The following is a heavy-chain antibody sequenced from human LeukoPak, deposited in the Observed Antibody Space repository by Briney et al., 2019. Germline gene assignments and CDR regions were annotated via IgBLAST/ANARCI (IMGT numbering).Heavy chain of an antibody. Sequence: SETLSLTCTVSGGSISSYYWSWIRQPPGKGLEWIGYIYYSGSTNYNPSLKSRVTISVDTSKNQFSLKLSSVTAADTAVYYCARGSSVATISIHYWGQGTLVTVSS. J-gene: IGHJ4*02. CDR2: IYYSGST. CDR3: ARGSSVATISIHY. D-gene: IGHD5-12*01. V-gene: IGHV4-59*01. CDR1: GGSISSYY.